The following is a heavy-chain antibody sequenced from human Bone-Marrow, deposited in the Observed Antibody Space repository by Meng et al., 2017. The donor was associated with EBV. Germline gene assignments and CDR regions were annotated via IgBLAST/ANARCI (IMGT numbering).Heavy chain of an antibody. D-gene: IGHD3-9*01. Sequence: HVPLTASGQGLGKPSQTPSPNGAVSGCSISCGGSYWSWIRPPPGKGLEWVRYIYYSGSTYYNPSLKSRVYTSVVTSKNQISMNLTSMTVAHPAVYYCARETVAGYCAWLLPSSDHWGQGTLVTASS. CDR1: GCSISCGGSY. V-gene: IGHV4-30-4*01. CDR3: ARETVAGYCAWLLPSSDH. J-gene: IGHJ5*02. CDR2: IYYSGST.